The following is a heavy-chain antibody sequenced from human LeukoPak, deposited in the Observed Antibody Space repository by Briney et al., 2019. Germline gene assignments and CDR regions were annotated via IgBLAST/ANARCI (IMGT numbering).Heavy chain of an antibody. Sequence: GGSLRLSCAASGFTFSAYAMNWVRQAPGKGLEWVSVIGASGGGTYYADSVKGRFTISRDNSHNTLYLHMNSLRAEDTAVYYCAKAGGYTYGQNQYYAMDVWGQGTTVTVSS. CDR2: IGASGGGT. V-gene: IGHV3-23*01. D-gene: IGHD5-18*01. CDR1: GFTFSAYA. CDR3: AKAGGYTYGQNQYYAMDV. J-gene: IGHJ6*02.